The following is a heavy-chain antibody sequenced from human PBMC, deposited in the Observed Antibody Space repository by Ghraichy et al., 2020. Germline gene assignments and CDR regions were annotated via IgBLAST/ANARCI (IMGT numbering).Heavy chain of an antibody. CDR1: GFTFSSHA. J-gene: IGHJ4*02. Sequence: LSLTCVASGFTFSSHAMCWVRQAPGKGLQWVSGISEGGGSTYYADSVKGRFTISRDNSKSTLYLQMTRLRDEDSAVYYCATPYTVLTPRTFDYWGQGTLVTVSS. CDR2: ISEGGGST. D-gene: IGHD2/OR15-2a*01. CDR3: ATPYTVLTPRTFDY. V-gene: IGHV3-23*01.